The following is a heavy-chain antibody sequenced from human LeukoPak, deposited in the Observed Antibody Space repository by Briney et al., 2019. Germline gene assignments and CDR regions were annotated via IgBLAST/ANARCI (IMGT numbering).Heavy chain of an antibody. CDR1: GFTVSSNY. CDR3: ARIRGGWYIGY. CDR2: IYSGGST. J-gene: IGHJ4*02. Sequence: GGSLRLSCAASGFTVSSNYMSWVRQAPGKGLEWVSVIYSGGSTYYADSVKGRFTISRDNSKNTLYLQMNSLRAEDTAVYHCARIRGGWYIGYWGQGTLVTVSS. V-gene: IGHV3-53*01. D-gene: IGHD3-10*01.